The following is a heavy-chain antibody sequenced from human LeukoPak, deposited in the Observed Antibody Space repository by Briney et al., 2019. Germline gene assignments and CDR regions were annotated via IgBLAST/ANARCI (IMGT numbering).Heavy chain of an antibody. CDR3: ARVASGYFDY. Sequence: GGSLRLSCAASGFTVSSYSMHWVRQAPGKGLDFVSAISANGRSTYYASSVKGSFTISRDNSKNTLYLQMGSLRAEDMAVYYCARVASGYFDYWGQGTLVTVSS. D-gene: IGHD5-12*01. V-gene: IGHV3-64*01. CDR1: GFTVSSYS. CDR2: ISANGRST. J-gene: IGHJ4*02.